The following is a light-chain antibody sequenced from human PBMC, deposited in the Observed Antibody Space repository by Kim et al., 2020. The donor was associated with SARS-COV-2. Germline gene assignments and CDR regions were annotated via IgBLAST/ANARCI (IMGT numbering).Light chain of an antibody. Sequence: CPGDRATLSCRASLSVNTNLAWYQQRPGQAPRLLIYDVSTRATGIPARFSGTGSGTDFTLTINSLQSEDSAVYYCQQYNNWSSWTFGQGTKVDIK. CDR3: QQYNNWSSWT. J-gene: IGKJ1*01. CDR1: LSVNTN. CDR2: DVS. V-gene: IGKV3-15*01.